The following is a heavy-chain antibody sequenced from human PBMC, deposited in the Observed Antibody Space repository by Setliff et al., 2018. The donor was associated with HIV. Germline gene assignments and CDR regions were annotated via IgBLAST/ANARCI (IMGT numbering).Heavy chain of an antibody. V-gene: IGHV1-8*03. CDR1: GYTLTSYD. CDR2: MNPNSGNT. Sequence: ASVKVSCKASGYTLTSYDINWVRQATGQGLEWMGWMNPNSGNTGYAQKFQGRVTITRNTSISTAYMELSSLRSEDTAVYYCARIRGYCSGGSCYSVFNYYYGMDVWGQGTTVTVYS. D-gene: IGHD2-15*01. CDR3: ARIRGYCSGGSCYSVFNYYYGMDV. J-gene: IGHJ6*02.